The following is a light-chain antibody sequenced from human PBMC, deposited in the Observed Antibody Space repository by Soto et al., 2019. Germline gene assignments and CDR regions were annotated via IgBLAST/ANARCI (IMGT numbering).Light chain of an antibody. CDR1: QSISKY. V-gene: IGKV1-39*01. J-gene: IGKJ1*01. Sequence: DMQRLRSPSSLSPSVGDRVTITCRASQSISKYLHWYQQKQGKAPKLLIYAASILQGGVPSRFSGSVSGTDVTITISSLQMEDGSTYYCQQRYSTTLTFGQGTKVDIK. CDR3: QQRYSTTLT. CDR2: AAS.